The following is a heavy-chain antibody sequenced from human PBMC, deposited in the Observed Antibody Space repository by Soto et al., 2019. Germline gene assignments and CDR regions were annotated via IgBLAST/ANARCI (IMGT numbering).Heavy chain of an antibody. Sequence: GALLKVSCKAFGGTFRSYSISWVRQAPGQGLEWMGRIIPILGIANYAQKFQGRVTITADKSTSTAYMELSSLRSEDTAVYYCAIYSSSSGGFYWFAPWGQGTLVPVSS. CDR2: IIPILGIA. CDR3: AIYSSSSGGFYWFAP. J-gene: IGHJ5*02. CDR1: GGTFRSYS. V-gene: IGHV1-69*02. D-gene: IGHD6-6*01.